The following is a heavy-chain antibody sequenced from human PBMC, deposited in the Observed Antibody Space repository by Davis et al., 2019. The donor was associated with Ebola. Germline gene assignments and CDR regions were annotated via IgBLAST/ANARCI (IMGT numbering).Heavy chain of an antibody. J-gene: IGHJ4*02. CDR1: EYTFTNYY. D-gene: IGHD2-2*01. Sequence: ASVKVSCKASEYTFTNYYVHWVRQAPGQGLEWMGAIAPTGGSTIYAQKFQGRLTITADESTSTAYMELSSLRADDTAVYYCAREGKYRDESRTFDYWGQGTLVTVSS. CDR3: AREGKYRDESRTFDY. CDR2: IAPTGGST. V-gene: IGHV1-46*01.